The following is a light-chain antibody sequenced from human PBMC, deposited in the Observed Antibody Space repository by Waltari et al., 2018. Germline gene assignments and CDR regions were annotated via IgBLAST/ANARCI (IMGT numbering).Light chain of an antibody. CDR1: PTDTGTYNL. J-gene: IGLJ2*01. V-gene: IGLV2-23*01. CDR3: CSYAGSYVV. CDR2: EDN. Sequence: QSALTQPASVSGSPGQSITISCTGTPTDTGTYNLVSWYQQYPGKAPTLIIYEDNRLPSGISKRFSGSRSGNTASLTISGLQADDEANYCCCSYAGSYVVFGGGTILTVL.